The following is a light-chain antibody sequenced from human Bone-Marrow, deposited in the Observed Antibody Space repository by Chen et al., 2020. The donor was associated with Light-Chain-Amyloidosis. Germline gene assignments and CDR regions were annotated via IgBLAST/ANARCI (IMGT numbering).Light chain of an antibody. CDR2: EDD. CDR1: SGSIATNY. Sequence: NFMLTQPHSVSESPGKTVIISCTRSSGSIATNYVQWYQQRPGSSPTTVIYEDDQRPSGVPDRFSSSIDRSSNSACLTISGLKTEDEADYYCQSYQGSSQGVFGGGTKLTVL. CDR3: QSYQGSSQGV. V-gene: IGLV6-57*01. J-gene: IGLJ3*02.